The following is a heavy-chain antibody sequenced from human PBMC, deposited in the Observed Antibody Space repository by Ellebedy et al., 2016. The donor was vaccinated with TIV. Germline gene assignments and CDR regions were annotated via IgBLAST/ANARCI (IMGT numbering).Heavy chain of an antibody. CDR1: GFTFSDYW. J-gene: IGHJ4*02. CDR3: ARADWNNGPYSDY. V-gene: IGHV3-7*03. D-gene: IGHD1/OR15-1a*01. CDR2: IKRDGSEI. Sequence: PGGSLRLSCEASGFTFSDYWMSWVRQAPGKGLEWVATIKRDGSEIYYVDSVKGRFSISRDNAKNSLHLQMTSLSVEDTAVYYCARADWNNGPYSDYWGQGTLVTVSS.